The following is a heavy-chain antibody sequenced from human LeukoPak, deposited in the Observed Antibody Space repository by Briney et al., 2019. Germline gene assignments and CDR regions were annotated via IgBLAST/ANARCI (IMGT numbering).Heavy chain of an antibody. CDR3: ARVVAAGKWYFDL. J-gene: IGHJ2*01. CDR1: GFTFSNYW. V-gene: IGHV3-74*01. CDR2: INTDGSDGRST. D-gene: IGHD6-19*01. Sequence: PGGSLRLSCAASGFTFSNYWMHWVRQGPGKGLVWVSRINTDGSDGRSTNYADSVKGRFTISRDNAKNTLYLQMNSLRAEDTAVYYCARVVAAGKWYFDLWGRGTLVTVSS.